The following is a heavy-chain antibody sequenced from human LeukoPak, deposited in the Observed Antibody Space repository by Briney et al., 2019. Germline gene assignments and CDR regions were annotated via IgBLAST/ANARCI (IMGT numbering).Heavy chain of an antibody. Sequence: SETLSLTCAVYGGSFSGYYWSWIRQPPGKGLEWIGEINHSGSTNYNPSLKSRVTISVDTSKNQSSLKLSSVTAADTAVYYCARGSGIAAYYFDYWGQGTLVTVSS. D-gene: IGHD6-13*01. CDR3: ARGSGIAAYYFDY. J-gene: IGHJ4*02. CDR2: INHSGST. CDR1: GGSFSGYY. V-gene: IGHV4-34*01.